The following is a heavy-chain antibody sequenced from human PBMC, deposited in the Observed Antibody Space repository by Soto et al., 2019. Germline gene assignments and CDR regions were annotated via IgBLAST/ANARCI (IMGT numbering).Heavy chain of an antibody. CDR1: GYTLTELS. J-gene: IGHJ4*02. CDR2: FDPEDGET. V-gene: IGHV1-24*01. D-gene: IGHD3-22*01. Sequence: ASVKVSCKVSGYTLTELSMHWVRQAPGKGLEWMGGFDPEDGETIYAQKFQGRVTMTEDTSTDTAYMELSSLRSEDTAVYYCATSFYYDGCGYSPFDYWGQGTLVTVS. CDR3: ATSFYYDGCGYSPFDY.